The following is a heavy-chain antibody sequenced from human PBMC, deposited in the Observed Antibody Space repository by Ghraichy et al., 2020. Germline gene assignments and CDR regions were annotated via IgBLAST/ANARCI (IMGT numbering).Heavy chain of an antibody. J-gene: IGHJ4*02. CDR2: IIPIFGTS. V-gene: IGHV1-69*13. CDR3: AGRVTTTLGALDS. CDR1: GGTFSRYA. Sequence: SVKVSCKASGGTFSRYAMSWVRQAPGQGLEWMGGIIPIFGTSNYAQKFQGRVTITADESTSIAYMELSSLRSEDTAVYYCAGRVTTTLGALDSWGQGTLVNVYS. D-gene: IGHD4-17*01.